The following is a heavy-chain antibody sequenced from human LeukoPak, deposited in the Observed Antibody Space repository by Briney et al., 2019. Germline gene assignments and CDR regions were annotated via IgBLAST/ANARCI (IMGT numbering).Heavy chain of an antibody. V-gene: IGHV4-34*01. CDR3: ARGGYCSGGSCRNFYY. Sequence: SETLSPTCAVYGGSFSGYYWSWIRQPPGKGLEWIGEINHSGSTNYNPSLKSRVTISVDTSKNQFSLKLSSVTAADTAVYYCARGGYCSGGSCRNFYYWGQGTLVTVSS. D-gene: IGHD2-15*01. CDR2: INHSGST. J-gene: IGHJ4*02. CDR1: GGSFSGYY.